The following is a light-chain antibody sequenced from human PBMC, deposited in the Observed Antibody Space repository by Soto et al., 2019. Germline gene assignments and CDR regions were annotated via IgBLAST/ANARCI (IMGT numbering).Light chain of an antibody. V-gene: IGKV1-9*01. CDR3: QQLSRYPLT. J-gene: IGKJ4*01. Sequence: DIQLTQSPSVLSASVGDTVTITCRASQALSNYLAWYQQKPGKAPDLLIYSASTLQSGVPSRFSGSGSETEFSLTIRALRPEDFATYYCQQLSRYPLTFGGGTKVDI. CDR1: QALSNY. CDR2: SAS.